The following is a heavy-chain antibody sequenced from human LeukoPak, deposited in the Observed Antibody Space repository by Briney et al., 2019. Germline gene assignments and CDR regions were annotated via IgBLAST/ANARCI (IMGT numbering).Heavy chain of an antibody. CDR3: ARGGPIFGVVIRPFDY. CDR2: ISSSSSYI. V-gene: IGHV3-21*01. Sequence: GGSLRLPCAASGFTFSSYSMNWVRQAPGKGLEWVSSISSSSSYIYYADSVKGRFTISRDNAKNSLYLQMNSLRAEDTAVYYCARGGPIFGVVIRPFDYWGQGTLVTVSS. CDR1: GFTFSSYS. D-gene: IGHD3-3*01. J-gene: IGHJ4*02.